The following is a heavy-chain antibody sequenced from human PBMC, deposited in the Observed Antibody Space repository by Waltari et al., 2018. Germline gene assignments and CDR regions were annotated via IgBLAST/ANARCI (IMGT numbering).Heavy chain of an antibody. Sequence: EVQVLESGGGLVQPGGSLRLSCASSGFTFSSYAMTWFRQAPGKGVGGVSWSRGSGGRKYYEDSGKGGYTRSRDNSKNTMWMQKNRMRAEDTAVYYSAPREGSGYKCDYCGQGTLVTDSS. CDR1: GFTFSSYA. J-gene: IGHJ4*02. D-gene: IGHD3-22*01. CDR3: APREGSGYKCDY. CDR2: SRGSGGRK. V-gene: IGHV3-23*01.